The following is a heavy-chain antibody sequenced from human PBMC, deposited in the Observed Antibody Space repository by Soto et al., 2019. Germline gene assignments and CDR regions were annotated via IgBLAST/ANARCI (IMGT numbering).Heavy chain of an antibody. D-gene: IGHD6-19*01. Sequence: QVQLQESGPGLVKPSQTLSLTCTVSGGSISSGGYYWSWIRQHPGKGLEWIGYIYYSGNTYYNPSLTSLVTISVDTSKTQFSLKLSSVTAADTAVYYCARGPGSGWYDYWGQGTLVTVSS. CDR1: GGSISSGGYY. J-gene: IGHJ4*02. CDR2: IYYSGNT. V-gene: IGHV4-31*01. CDR3: ARGPGSGWYDY.